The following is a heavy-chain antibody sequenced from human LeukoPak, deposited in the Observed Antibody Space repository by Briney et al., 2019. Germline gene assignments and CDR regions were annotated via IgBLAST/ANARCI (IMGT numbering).Heavy chain of an antibody. CDR2: IKEDGSER. CDR1: AFIFSGHW. Sequence: GGSLRLSCEASAFIFSGHWLNWVRQTPGKGLEWVASIKEDGSERQYVDSVKGRFSISRDNTKGSLFLQLNSLRAEDTAVYYCARGFADFVWGSYPSSYWGQGILVTVSS. D-gene: IGHD3-16*02. J-gene: IGHJ4*02. CDR3: ARGFADFVWGSYPSSY. V-gene: IGHV3-7*03.